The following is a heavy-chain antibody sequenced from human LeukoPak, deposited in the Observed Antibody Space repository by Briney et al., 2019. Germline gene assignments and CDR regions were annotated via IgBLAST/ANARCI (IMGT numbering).Heavy chain of an antibody. CDR3: ARGATIALDAFDI. Sequence: GGSLRLSCAASGFTFSDYYMSWIRQAPGKGLEWISYISSSGSTIYYADSVKGRFTISRDNAKNPLYLQMNSLRAEDTAVYYCARGATIALDAFDIWGQGTMVTVSS. CDR2: ISSSGSTI. D-gene: IGHD5-12*01. J-gene: IGHJ3*02. CDR1: GFTFSDYY. V-gene: IGHV3-11*01.